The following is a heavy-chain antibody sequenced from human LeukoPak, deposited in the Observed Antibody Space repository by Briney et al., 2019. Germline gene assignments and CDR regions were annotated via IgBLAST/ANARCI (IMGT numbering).Heavy chain of an antibody. D-gene: IGHD3-10*01. Sequence: GGSLRLSCAASGFTFNSYGMHWVRQAPGKGLDWVAFIRYDGSNKYYADSVKGRFTISRDNSKNTLYLQMNSLRAEDTAVYYCAKDSRRYYGSGSYYNVWGQGTLVTVSS. V-gene: IGHV3-30*02. J-gene: IGHJ4*02. CDR3: AKDSRRYYGSGSYYNV. CDR1: GFTFNSYG. CDR2: IRYDGSNK.